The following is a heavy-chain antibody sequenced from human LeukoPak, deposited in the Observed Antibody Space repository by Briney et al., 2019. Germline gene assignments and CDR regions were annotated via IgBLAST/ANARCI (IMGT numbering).Heavy chain of an antibody. CDR2: INHSGST. CDR1: GGSFSGYY. V-gene: IGHV4-34*01. Sequence: SETLSLTCAVYGGSFSGYYRSWIRQPPGKGLEWIGEINHSGSTNYNPSLKSRVTISVDMSKNQFSLKLSSVTAADTAVYYCAREGDSAQVDYWGQGTLVTVSS. CDR3: AREGDSAQVDY. J-gene: IGHJ4*02. D-gene: IGHD1-26*01.